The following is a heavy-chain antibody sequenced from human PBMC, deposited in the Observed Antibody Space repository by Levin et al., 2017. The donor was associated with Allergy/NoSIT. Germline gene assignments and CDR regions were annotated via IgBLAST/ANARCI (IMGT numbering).Heavy chain of an antibody. Sequence: GGSLRLSCAASGFTFSSYAMTWVRQALGKGLEWVSGISGGGDYTYYADSVKGRFTISRDNSKNTLYLQMDSLRAEDTAVYYCAKDQGLSRAPTRFDSWGQGTLVTVSS. CDR1: GFTFSSYA. J-gene: IGHJ4*02. D-gene: IGHD6-19*01. CDR2: ISGGGDYT. CDR3: AKDQGLSRAPTRFDS. V-gene: IGHV3-23*01.